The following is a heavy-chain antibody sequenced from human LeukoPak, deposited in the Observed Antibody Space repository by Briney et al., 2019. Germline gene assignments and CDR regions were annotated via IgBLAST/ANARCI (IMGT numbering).Heavy chain of an antibody. CDR2: IIPIFGTS. CDR3: ARDAAIFDSRGYYFLW. Sequence: GASVKVSCKASGGTFSGSGISWVRQSPGQGLEWMGGIIPIFGTSNYAQKFQGRVTITADESTSTAYMELTSLRSDDTAIYYCARDAAIFDSRGYYFLWWGQGTLVTVSS. D-gene: IGHD3-22*01. V-gene: IGHV1-69*13. J-gene: IGHJ4*02. CDR1: GGTFSGSG.